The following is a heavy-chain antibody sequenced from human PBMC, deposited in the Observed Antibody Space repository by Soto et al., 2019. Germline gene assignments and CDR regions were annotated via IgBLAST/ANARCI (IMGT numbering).Heavy chain of an antibody. J-gene: IGHJ6*02. CDR1: GYTFTSYG. D-gene: IGHD3-9*01. CDR3: ARDDTVLRYFDPLPPNYYYYGMDV. CDR2: ISAYNGNT. Sequence: QVQLVQSGAEVKKPGASVKVSCKASGYTFTSYGISWVRQAPGQGLEWMGWISAYNGNTNYAQKLRGRVPMTTETSTRSAYMELRSLRSDDPAVYYCARDDTVLRYFDPLPPNYYYYGMDVWGQGTTVTVSS. V-gene: IGHV1-18*01.